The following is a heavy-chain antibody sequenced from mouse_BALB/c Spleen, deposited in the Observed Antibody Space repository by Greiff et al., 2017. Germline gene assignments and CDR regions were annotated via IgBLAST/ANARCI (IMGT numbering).Heavy chain of an antibody. D-gene: IGHD1-1*01. Sequence: VQLQQSGAELVKPGASVMLSCTASGFNIKDTYMHWVKQRPEQGLEWIGRIDPANGKTKYDPKFQGKATITADTSSNTAYLQLSSLTSEDTAVYYCDYYGSSYYCDYWGQGTTLTGSS. CDR1: GFNIKDTY. J-gene: IGHJ2*01. V-gene: IGHV14-3*02. CDR2: IDPANGKT. CDR3: DYYGSSYYCDY.